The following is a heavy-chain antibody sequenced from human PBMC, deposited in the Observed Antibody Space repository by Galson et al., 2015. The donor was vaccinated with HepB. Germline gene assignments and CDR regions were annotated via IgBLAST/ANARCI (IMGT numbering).Heavy chain of an antibody. Sequence: SLRLSCAASGFTSSTSAMHWVRQAPGRGLDYVSSISSSGESTYYAASVKGRFTISRDNSKNTLYLEMGSLRAEDMAVYYCARRGSNGWYDYWGLGTLVTVSS. J-gene: IGHJ4*02. V-gene: IGHV3-64*02. CDR1: GFTSSTSA. D-gene: IGHD6-19*01. CDR2: ISSSGEST. CDR3: ARRGSNGWYDY.